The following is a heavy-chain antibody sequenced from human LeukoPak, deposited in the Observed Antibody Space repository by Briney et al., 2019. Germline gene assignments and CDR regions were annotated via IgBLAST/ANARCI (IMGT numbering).Heavy chain of an antibody. Sequence: GRSRRLSCAVSGYTFSRHGMHWVRQAPGKGLEWVAAIWYDGTDKYYADSVKGRFTISRDNSKTMLYLQMDSLRAEDTALYYCARLWGSVSGYFDYWGQGTLVIVSS. D-gene: IGHD2-21*01. CDR1: GYTFSRHG. J-gene: IGHJ4*02. CDR3: ARLWGSVSGYFDY. V-gene: IGHV3-33*01. CDR2: IWYDGTDK.